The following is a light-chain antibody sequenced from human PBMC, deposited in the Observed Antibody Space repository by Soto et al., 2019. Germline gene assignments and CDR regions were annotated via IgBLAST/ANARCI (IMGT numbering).Light chain of an antibody. J-gene: IGKJ2*01. V-gene: IGKV3-20*01. CDR3: HHYGNSPPNT. CDR1: QSVSSNY. Sequence: ELVLTQSPGTLSLSPGERATLSCRASQSVSSNYLAWYQQRPGQAPKVLIYGASSRATGIPDRFSGSGSGTDFTLNISRLEPEDFAVYFCHHYGNSPPNTFGQGTKVEIK. CDR2: GAS.